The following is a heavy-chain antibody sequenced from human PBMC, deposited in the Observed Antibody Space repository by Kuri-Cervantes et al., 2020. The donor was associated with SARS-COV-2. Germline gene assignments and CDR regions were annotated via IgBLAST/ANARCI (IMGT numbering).Heavy chain of an antibody. CDR3: ARSYGSWSYPPDH. D-gene: IGHD3-10*01. V-gene: IGHV1-69*02. CDR1: GGTFSSYT. J-gene: IGHJ4*02. Sequence: SVKVSCKASGGTFSSYTISWVRQAPGQGLEWMGRIIPILGIANYAQKFQGRVTITADKSTSTAYMELSSLRSEDTAVYYCARSYGSWSYPPDHWGQGTRVTCSS. CDR2: IIPILGIA.